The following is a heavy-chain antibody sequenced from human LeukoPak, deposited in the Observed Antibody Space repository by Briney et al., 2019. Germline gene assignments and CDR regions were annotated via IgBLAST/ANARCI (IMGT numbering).Heavy chain of an antibody. D-gene: IGHD3-3*01. V-gene: IGHV4-34*01. J-gene: IGHJ4*02. Sequence: PGGSLRLSCAASGFTFSDYYMSWIRQAPGKGLEWVGEINHSGSINYNPSLKSRVTISVDTSKNQFSLKLSSVTAADTAVYYCARQYDFWSGYYSGFDYWGQGTLVTVSS. CDR1: GFTFSDYY. CDR3: ARQYDFWSGYYSGFDY. CDR2: INHSGSI.